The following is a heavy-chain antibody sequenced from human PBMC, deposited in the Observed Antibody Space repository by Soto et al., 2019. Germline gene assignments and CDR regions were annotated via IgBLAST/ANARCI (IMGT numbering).Heavy chain of an antibody. V-gene: IGHV4-30-4*01. CDR2: IYYSGST. CDR3: AREEGSGRGGDY. D-gene: IGHD3-10*01. CDR1: GGSISSGDYY. Sequence: SETLSLTCTVSGGSISSGDYYWSWIRQPPGKGLEWIGYIYYSGSTYYNPSLKSRVTISVDTSMNQFSLKLSSVTAADTAVYYCAREEGSGRGGDYWGQGTLVTVSS. J-gene: IGHJ4*02.